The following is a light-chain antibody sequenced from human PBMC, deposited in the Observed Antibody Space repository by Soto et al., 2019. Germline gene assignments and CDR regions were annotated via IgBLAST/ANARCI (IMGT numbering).Light chain of an antibody. J-gene: IGLJ2*01. CDR2: QDA. CDR3: QAWDSSTVV. V-gene: IGLV3-1*01. Sequence: SYELTQPPSLSVSPGQTVSISCSKDMLGDKYVCWYQQKPGQSPVLVIYQDAKRPPGIPERFSGSNSGNTATLTISGTQAVDEAEYYCQAWDSSTVVFGGGTKLTVL. CDR1: MLGDKY.